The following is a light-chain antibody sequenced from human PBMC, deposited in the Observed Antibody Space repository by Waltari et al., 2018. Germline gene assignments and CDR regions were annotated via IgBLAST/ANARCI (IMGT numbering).Light chain of an antibody. CDR3: QSYDSSLSDSV. Sequence: QSGLTQPPSVSGAPGQRVTISCTGSSSNIGAGSDVHWYQLLPGTAPKLLIHGNSNRPSGVPDRVSGSKSGTSASLAITGLQAEDEADYYCQSYDSSLSDSVFGGGTKLTVL. CDR1: SSNIGAGSD. CDR2: GNS. J-gene: IGLJ2*01. V-gene: IGLV1-40*01.